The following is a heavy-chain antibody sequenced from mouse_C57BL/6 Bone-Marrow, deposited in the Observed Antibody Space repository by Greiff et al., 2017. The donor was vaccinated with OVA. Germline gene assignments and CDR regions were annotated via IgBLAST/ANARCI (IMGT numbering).Heavy chain of an antibody. CDR3: ARPSYYGRAMDY. Sequence: QVQLQQSGAELVRPGTSVKVSCKASGYAFTNYLIEWVKQRPGQGLEWIGVINPGSGGTNYNEKFKGKATLTADKSSSTAYMQLSSLTSEDSAVDFCARPSYYGRAMDYWGQGTSVTVSS. D-gene: IGHD2-10*01. J-gene: IGHJ4*01. CDR2: INPGSGGT. CDR1: GYAFTNYL. V-gene: IGHV1-54*01.